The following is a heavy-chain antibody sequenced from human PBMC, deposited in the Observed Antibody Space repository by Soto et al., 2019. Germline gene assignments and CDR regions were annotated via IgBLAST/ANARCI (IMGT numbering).Heavy chain of an antibody. CDR2: MYYSGST. CDR1: GGSIRTYY. Sequence: SETLSLTCTVSGGSIRTYYWNWIRQPPGKGLESIGYMYYSGSTNCNPSLKSRVTISVDTSKNQFSLKLSSVTAADTAVYYCARRYGSAIDYWGQGTLVTVSS. D-gene: IGHD1-26*01. CDR3: ARRYGSAIDY. J-gene: IGHJ4*02. V-gene: IGHV4-59*08.